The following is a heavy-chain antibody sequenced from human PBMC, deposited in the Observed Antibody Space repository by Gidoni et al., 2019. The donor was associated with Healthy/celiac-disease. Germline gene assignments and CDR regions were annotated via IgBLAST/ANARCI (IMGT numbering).Heavy chain of an antibody. CDR1: GGSFSGYY. V-gene: IGHV4-34*01. J-gene: IGHJ5*02. D-gene: IGHD2-21*02. CDR2: INHSGST. Sequence: QVQLQQWGAGRLKPSETLSLTCAVYGGSFSGYYWSWIRQPPGKGLEWIGEINHSGSTNYNPSLKSRVTISVDTSKNQFSLKLSSVTAADTAVYYCARDMKLSYCGGDCQGSWFVPWGQGTLVTVSS. CDR3: ARDMKLSYCGGDCQGSWFVP.